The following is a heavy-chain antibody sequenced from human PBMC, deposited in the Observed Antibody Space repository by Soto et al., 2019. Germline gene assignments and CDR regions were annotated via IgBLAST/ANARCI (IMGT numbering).Heavy chain of an antibody. D-gene: IGHD4-17*01. CDR2: INHSGST. Sequence: PSETLSLTXAVYGGSFSGYYWSWIRQPPGKGLEWIGEINHSGSTNYNPSLKSRVTISVDTSKNQFSLKLSSVTAADTAVYYCARDLYGDYVGYNWFDPWGQGTLVTVSS. CDR1: GGSFSGYY. CDR3: ARDLYGDYVGYNWFDP. V-gene: IGHV4-34*01. J-gene: IGHJ5*02.